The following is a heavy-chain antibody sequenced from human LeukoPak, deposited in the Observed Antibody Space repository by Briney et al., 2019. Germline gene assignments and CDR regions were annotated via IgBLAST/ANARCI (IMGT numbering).Heavy chain of an antibody. CDR3: ARDLSFGSGEF. CDR2: IWYDGSKK. Sequence: QSGGSLRLSCAASGYTFTSHGMHWVRQPPGKGLEWVAAIWYDGSKKIYADSVRGRFTISRDDSKNTLYLQMNSLRAEDTAVYYCARDLSFGSGEFWGQGTLVTVSS. J-gene: IGHJ4*02. D-gene: IGHD3-10*01. V-gene: IGHV3-33*01. CDR1: GYTFTSHG.